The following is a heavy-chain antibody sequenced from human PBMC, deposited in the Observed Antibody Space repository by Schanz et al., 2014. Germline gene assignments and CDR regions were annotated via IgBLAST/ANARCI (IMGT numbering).Heavy chain of an antibody. V-gene: IGHV1-18*01. Sequence: QVQVEQSGPEVKKPGASVKVSCKASGYTFISYGIKWVRQAPGQGLEWMGWISAYNGHTDYAQKLQGRVTLTTDTSTSTAYMELRNLRSDDTAVYYCARAKRFGDMDVWGQGTTVTVSS. CDR1: GYTFISYG. J-gene: IGHJ6*02. CDR3: ARAKRFGDMDV. D-gene: IGHD3-10*01. CDR2: ISAYNGHT.